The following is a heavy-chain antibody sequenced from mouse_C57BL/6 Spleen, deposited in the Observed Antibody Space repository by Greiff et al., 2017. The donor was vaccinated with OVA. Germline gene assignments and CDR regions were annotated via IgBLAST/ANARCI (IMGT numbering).Heavy chain of an antibody. CDR1: GYAFSSYW. Sequence: QVHVKQSGAELVKPGASVKISCKASGYAFSSYWMNWVKQRPGKGLEWIGQIYPGDGDTNYNGKFKGKATLTADKSSSTAYMQLSSLTSEDSAVYFCASPAYYSNYGAYWGQGTLVTVSA. D-gene: IGHD2-5*01. V-gene: IGHV1-80*01. CDR3: ASPAYYSNYGAY. J-gene: IGHJ3*01. CDR2: IYPGDGDT.